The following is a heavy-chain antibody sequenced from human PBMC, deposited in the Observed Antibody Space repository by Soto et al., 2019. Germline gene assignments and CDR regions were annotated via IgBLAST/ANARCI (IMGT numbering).Heavy chain of an antibody. J-gene: IGHJ6*02. CDR1: GFTFSSYG. Sequence: GGSLRLSCAASGFTFSSYGMHWVRQAPGKGLEWVAVIWYDGSNKYYADSVKGRFTISRDNSKNTLYLQMNSLRAEDTAVYYCAREDYYDSSGYYGTYGMDVWGQGTTVTVSS. CDR3: AREDYYDSSGYYGTYGMDV. CDR2: IWYDGSNK. V-gene: IGHV3-33*01. D-gene: IGHD3-22*01.